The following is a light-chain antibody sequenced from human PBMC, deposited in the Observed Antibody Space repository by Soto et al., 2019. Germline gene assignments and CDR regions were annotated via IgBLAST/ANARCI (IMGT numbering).Light chain of an antibody. Sequence: EIVMTQSPATLSVSPGERATLSCRASQSVSSNLAWYQQKPGQAPRLLIYGASTRATDIPARFSGSGSGTEFTLTINSLQSEDFAVYYCQQYNDWPPLTFGQGTRLEIK. CDR1: QSVSSN. CDR2: GAS. V-gene: IGKV3-15*01. J-gene: IGKJ5*01. CDR3: QQYNDWPPLT.